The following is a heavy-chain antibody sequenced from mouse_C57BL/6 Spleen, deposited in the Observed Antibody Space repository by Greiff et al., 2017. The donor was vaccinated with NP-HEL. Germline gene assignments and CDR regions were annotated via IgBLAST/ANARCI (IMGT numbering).Heavy chain of an antibody. CDR2: ISSGSSTI. V-gene: IGHV5-17*01. CDR3: ASHDGYYAWFAY. J-gene: IGHJ3*01. CDR1: GFTFSDYG. Sequence: EVKLVESGGGLVKPGGSLKLSCAASGFTFSDYGMHWVRQAPEKGLEWVAYISSGSSTIYYADTVKGRFTISRDNAKNTLFLQMTSLRYEETAMYYCASHDGYYAWFAYWGQGTLVTVSA. D-gene: IGHD2-3*01.